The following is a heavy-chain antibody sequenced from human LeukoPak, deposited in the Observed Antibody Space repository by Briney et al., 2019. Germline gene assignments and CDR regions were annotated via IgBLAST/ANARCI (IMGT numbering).Heavy chain of an antibody. D-gene: IGHD6-13*01. CDR1: GGSISSSSYY. CDR3: ARGPIAAVTEYYFDY. CDR2: IYYSGST. J-gene: IGHJ4*02. V-gene: IGHV4-39*07. Sequence: SETLSLTCTVSGGSISSSSYYWGWIRQPPGKGLEWIGSIYYSGSTYYNPSLKSRVTISVDTSKNQFSLKLSSVTAADTAVYYCARGPIAAVTEYYFDYWGQGTLVTVSS.